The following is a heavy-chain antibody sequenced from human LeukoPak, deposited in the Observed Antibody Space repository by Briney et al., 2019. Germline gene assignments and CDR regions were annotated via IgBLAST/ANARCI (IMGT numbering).Heavy chain of an antibody. D-gene: IGHD6-19*01. V-gene: IGHV3-23*01. CDR3: TKELHVAVAVADYYYFYMDV. J-gene: IGHJ6*03. CDR2: INGGGNTT. CDR1: GFAFSSFA. Sequence: GGSLRLSCAAPGFAFSSFAMGWVRQSPGKGLEWLSTINGGGNTTFYSDSVKGRFTISRDNSKNTLYLHMDSLRPDDTAIYYCTKELHVAVAVADYYYFYMDVWGRGTAVTVSS.